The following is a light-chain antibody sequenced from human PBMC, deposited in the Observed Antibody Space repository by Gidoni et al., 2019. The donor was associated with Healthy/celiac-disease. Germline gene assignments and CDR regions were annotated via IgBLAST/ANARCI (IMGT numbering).Light chain of an antibody. Sequence: QSVLPQPPSASGTPGQRVTISCSGSSSTIGSNTVHWYQQLTGTAPILLIYSNNQRPSGVPDRFSGSKSGTSASLAISGLQSEDEADYYCAAWDDSLNGWVFGGGTKLTVL. V-gene: IGLV1-44*01. J-gene: IGLJ3*02. CDR3: AAWDDSLNGWV. CDR1: SSTIGSNT. CDR2: SNN.